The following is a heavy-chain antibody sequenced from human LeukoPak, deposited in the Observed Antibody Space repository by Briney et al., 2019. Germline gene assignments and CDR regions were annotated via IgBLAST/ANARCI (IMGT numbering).Heavy chain of an antibody. Sequence: PGGSLRLSCAASGFTFSSYWMSWVRQAPGKGLEWVANIKQDESEKYYVDSVKGRFTISRDNAKNSLYLQMNSLRAEDTAVYYCAKDRGGSYYDYWGQGTLVTVSS. CDR2: IKQDESEK. V-gene: IGHV3-7*01. CDR1: GFTFSSYW. D-gene: IGHD1-26*01. J-gene: IGHJ4*02. CDR3: AKDRGGSYYDY.